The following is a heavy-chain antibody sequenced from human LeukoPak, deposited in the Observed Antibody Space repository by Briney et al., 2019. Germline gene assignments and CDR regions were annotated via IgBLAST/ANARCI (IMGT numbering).Heavy chain of an antibody. V-gene: IGHV3-64D*09. D-gene: IGHD1-26*01. J-gene: IGHJ3*02. CDR3: VSDRETQEQI. CDR1: GFTFSSYA. Sequence: GGSLRLSCSASGFTFSSYAMHWVRQAPGKGLDYISSITSNGDTTYYADSVKGRFTISRDNSKNTLYLQMSSLRAEDTAVYYCVSDRETQEQIWGPGTLVTVSS. CDR2: ITSNGDTT.